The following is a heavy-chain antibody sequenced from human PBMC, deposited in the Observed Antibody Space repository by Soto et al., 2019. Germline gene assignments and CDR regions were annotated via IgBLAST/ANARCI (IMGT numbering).Heavy chain of an antibody. J-gene: IGHJ6*02. V-gene: IGHV4-30-4*01. CDR2: IYYSGST. D-gene: IGHD3-10*01. CDR1: GGSISSGDYY. CDR3: ARGPEALTYYYGSGSPYGMDV. Sequence: PSETLSLTCTVSGGSISSGDYYWSWICQPPGKGLEWIGYIYYSGSTYYNPSLKSRVTISVGTSKNQFSLKLSSVTAADTAVYYCARGPEALTYYYGSGSPYGMDVWGQGTTVTVSS.